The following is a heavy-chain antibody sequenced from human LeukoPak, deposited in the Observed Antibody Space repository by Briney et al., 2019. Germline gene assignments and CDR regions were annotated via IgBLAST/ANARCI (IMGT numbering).Heavy chain of an antibody. J-gene: IGHJ4*02. CDR1: GFTFSSYA. CDR3: ARDGGGPIQEPLYHDYGDQPSRTLIHYFDY. Sequence: GGSLRLSCAASGFTFSSYAMHWVRQAPGKGLEWVAVISYDGSNKYYADSVKGRFTISRDNSKNTLYLQMNSLRAEDTAVYYCARDGGGPIQEPLYHDYGDQPSRTLIHYFDYWGQGTLVTVSS. V-gene: IGHV3-30-3*01. CDR2: ISYDGSNK. D-gene: IGHD4-17*01.